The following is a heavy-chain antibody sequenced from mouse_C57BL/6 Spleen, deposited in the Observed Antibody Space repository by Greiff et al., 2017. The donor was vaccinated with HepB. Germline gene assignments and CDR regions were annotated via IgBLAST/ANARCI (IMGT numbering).Heavy chain of an antibody. CDR2: ISSGGSYT. CDR1: GFTFSSYG. D-gene: IGHD2-4*01. CDR3: ARGGDYDVWFAY. V-gene: IGHV5-6*01. J-gene: IGHJ3*01. Sequence: DVHLVESGGDLVKPGGSLKLSCAASGFTFSSYGMSWVRQTPDKRLEWVATISSGGSYTYYPDSVKGRFTISRDNAKNTLYLQMSSLKSEDTAMYYCARGGDYDVWFAYWGQGTLVTVSA.